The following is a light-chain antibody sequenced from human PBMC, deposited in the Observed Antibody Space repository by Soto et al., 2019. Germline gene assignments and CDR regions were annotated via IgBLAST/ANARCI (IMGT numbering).Light chain of an antibody. J-gene: IGKJ5*01. CDR1: ETVSSNY. CDR3: QQYGSSAIT. V-gene: IGKV3-20*01. Sequence: EIELTQSPGTLSLSPGERATLSCRASETVSSNYLAWYQQRPGQAPRLLIHGASSRATGIPARFSGSGSGTDFTLIISRLEPADFAVYYCQQYGSSAITFGQGTRLEIK. CDR2: GAS.